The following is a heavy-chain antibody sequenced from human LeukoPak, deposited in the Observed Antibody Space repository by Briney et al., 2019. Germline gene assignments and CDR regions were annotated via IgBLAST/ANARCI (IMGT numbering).Heavy chain of an antibody. CDR3: VRGPFDY. Sequence: GGSLRLSCAASGFTFSVYTINWVRQAPGKGLEWVSSISSSSTYKYYADSVKGRFTISRDNAENSLYLQMDSLRAEDTAVYYCVRGPFDYWGQGTLVTVSS. J-gene: IGHJ4*02. V-gene: IGHV3-21*01. CDR1: GFTFSVYT. CDR2: ISSSSTYK.